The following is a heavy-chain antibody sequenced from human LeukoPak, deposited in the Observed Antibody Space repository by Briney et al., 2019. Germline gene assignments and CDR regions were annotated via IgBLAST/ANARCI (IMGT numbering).Heavy chain of an antibody. CDR2: IYNSGST. D-gene: IGHD6-19*01. CDR1: GGSSSAYY. J-gene: IGHJ4*02. Sequence: PSETLSLTCTVSGGSSSAYYYTWIRQPPGKGLEWIGLIYNSGSTNYNPSLKSRVIISADTSKNQFSLKLTSVTVADTAVYYCAREFSDWGQGTLVTVSS. CDR3: AREFSD. V-gene: IGHV4-59*01.